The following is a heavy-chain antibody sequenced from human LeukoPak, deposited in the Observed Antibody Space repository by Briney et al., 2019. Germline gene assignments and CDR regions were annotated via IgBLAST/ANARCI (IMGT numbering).Heavy chain of an antibody. CDR2: TYYRSKWYS. CDR1: GDSVSSNYAA. V-gene: IGHV6-1*01. J-gene: IGHJ5*02. CDR3: ARDGGPHDTSGYYPHWFDP. Sequence: SQTLSLTCAISGDSVSSNYAAWNWIRQSPSRGLEWLGRTYYRSKWYSDYALSVKSRLTINPDTSKNQFSLQLSSVTPEDTAVYYCARDGGPHDTSGYYPHWFDPWGQGTLVTVSS. D-gene: IGHD3-22*01.